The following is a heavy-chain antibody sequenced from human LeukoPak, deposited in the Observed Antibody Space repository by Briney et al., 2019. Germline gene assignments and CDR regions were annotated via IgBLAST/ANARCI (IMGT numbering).Heavy chain of an antibody. Sequence: SQTLSLTRGISGDSVSSNSASWNWIRQSPSRGLEWLGRTYYRSKWINDYAISVTGRITISPDTSKNQFSLHLNSVTPEDTAVYYCTRGSYFDNWGQGTLVTVSS. CDR2: TYYRSKWIN. D-gene: IGHD3-16*01. CDR3: TRGSYFDN. CDR1: GDSVSSNSAS. V-gene: IGHV6-1*01. J-gene: IGHJ4*02.